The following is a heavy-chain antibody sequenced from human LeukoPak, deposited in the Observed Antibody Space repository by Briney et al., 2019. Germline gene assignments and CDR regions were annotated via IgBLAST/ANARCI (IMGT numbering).Heavy chain of an antibody. J-gene: IGHJ4*02. CDR1: GFTFSNAW. CDR2: IKSKTDGCTT. CDR3: TTDVDTANDY. Sequence: PGGSLRLSCAASGFTFSNAWMSWVRQAPGKGLEWVGRIKSKTDGCTTDYAAPVKGRFTISRDDSKNTLYLQMNSLKTEDTAVYYCTTDVDTANDYWGQGTLVTVSS. V-gene: IGHV3-15*01. D-gene: IGHD5-18*01.